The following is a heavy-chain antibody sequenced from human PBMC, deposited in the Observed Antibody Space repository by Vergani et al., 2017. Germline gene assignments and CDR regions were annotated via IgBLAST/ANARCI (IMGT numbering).Heavy chain of an antibody. V-gene: IGHV4-4*07. CDR3: AKWVVSTWLVPREFDY. J-gene: IGHJ4*02. Sequence: QVQLQESGPGLVKPSETLSLTCTVSGGSISSYYWSWIRQPAGKGLEWIGRIYNSGSTNYNPSLKSRVTMSVDTSKNQFSLRLTSVTAADTAVYYCAKWVVSTWLVPREFDYWGQGTLVTVSS. D-gene: IGHD6-19*01. CDR2: IYNSGST. CDR1: GGSISSYY.